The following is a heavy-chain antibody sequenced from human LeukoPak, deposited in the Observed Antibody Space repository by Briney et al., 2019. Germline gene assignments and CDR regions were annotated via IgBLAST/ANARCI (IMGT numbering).Heavy chain of an antibody. D-gene: IGHD2-2*01. V-gene: IGHV3-30-3*01. Sequence: GRSLRLSCAASGFTFSNYAMYWVRQAPGKGLEWVALISYAGSNKYYADSVKGRFTISRDNSKNTLYLQMRGLRVEDTAVYYCARDLDRYCSSSSCHSADYWGQGTLVTVSS. CDR2: ISYAGSNK. CDR3: ARDLDRYCSSSSCHSADY. J-gene: IGHJ4*02. CDR1: GFTFSNYA.